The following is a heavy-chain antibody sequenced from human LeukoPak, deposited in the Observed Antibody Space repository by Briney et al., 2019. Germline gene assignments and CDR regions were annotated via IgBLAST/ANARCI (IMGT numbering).Heavy chain of an antibody. V-gene: IGHV3-7*01. Sequence: GGSLRLSCAASGFTVSSNYMSWVRQAPGKGLEWVANIKQDGSKKSYVDSVKGRFTISRDNAKNSLYLQMNSLRDEDTAVYYCARARASGRSGFDYWGQGTLVTVSS. D-gene: IGHD2-15*01. J-gene: IGHJ4*02. CDR3: ARARASGRSGFDY. CDR1: GFTVSSNY. CDR2: IKQDGSKK.